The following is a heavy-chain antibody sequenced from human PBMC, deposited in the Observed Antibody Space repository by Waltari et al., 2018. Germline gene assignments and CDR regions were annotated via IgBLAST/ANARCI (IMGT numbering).Heavy chain of an antibody. D-gene: IGHD3-22*01. J-gene: IGHJ6*02. Sequence: QVQLQQWGAGLLKPSETLSLPCAVYGGSFSGYYWTWIPQPPGKGLEWIGEINHSGSTNYNPSLKSRVTISVDTSKNQFALKLSSVTAADTAVYYCAHSKGPYYYGMDVWGQGTTVTVSS. V-gene: IGHV4-34*01. CDR2: INHSGST. CDR1: GGSFSGYY. CDR3: AHSKGPYYYGMDV.